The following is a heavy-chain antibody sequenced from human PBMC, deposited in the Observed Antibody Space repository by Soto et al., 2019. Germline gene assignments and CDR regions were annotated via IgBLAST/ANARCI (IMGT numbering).Heavy chain of an antibody. CDR2: MKHDGSEK. CDR3: ARRPKGPGYSYSWGDAFDI. V-gene: IGHV3-7*02. J-gene: IGHJ3*02. CDR1: GFTFSNYW. Sequence: PGGSLRLSCGASGFTFSNYWMSWVRQAPGKGLEWVANMKHDGSEKYYVDSVKGRFTISRDNAKSSLYLQMNSLRAEDTAVYYCARRPKGPGYSYSWGDAFDIWGQGTMVTVSS. D-gene: IGHD6-13*01.